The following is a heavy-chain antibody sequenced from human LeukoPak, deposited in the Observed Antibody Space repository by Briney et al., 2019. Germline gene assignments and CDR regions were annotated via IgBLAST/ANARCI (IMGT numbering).Heavy chain of an antibody. J-gene: IGHJ3*01. D-gene: IGHD3-9*01. V-gene: IGHV1-2*02. CDR2: INPNSGGA. Sequence: ASVKVSCKASGYTFTGYYMHWGRQAPGRGLEWMGWINPNSGGANYAQKIQGRVTMTRDTSISTAYMEVSRMRSDETAVYYCARHREDDEILTGPGAAFDLWGQRTMVTVSS. CDR1: GYTFTGYY. CDR3: ARHREDDEILTGPGAAFDL.